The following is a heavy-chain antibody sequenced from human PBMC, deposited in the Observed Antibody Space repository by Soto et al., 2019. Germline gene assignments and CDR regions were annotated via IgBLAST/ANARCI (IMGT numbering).Heavy chain of an antibody. Sequence: ASVKVSCKASGGTFSSYAISWVRQAPGQGLEWMGWISVHNGNTNYAQKLQGRVTMTTDTSTSTAYMELRSLRSDDTAVYYCVRDLDGSGSYYTDYWGPGTLVTVSS. D-gene: IGHD3-10*01. J-gene: IGHJ4*02. CDR2: ISVHNGNT. CDR1: GGTFSSYA. V-gene: IGHV1-18*01. CDR3: VRDLDGSGSYYTDY.